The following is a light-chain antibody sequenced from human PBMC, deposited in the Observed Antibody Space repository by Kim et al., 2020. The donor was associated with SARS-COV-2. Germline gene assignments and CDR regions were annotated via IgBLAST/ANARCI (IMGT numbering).Light chain of an antibody. J-gene: IGLJ2*01. CDR1: KLGDKY. V-gene: IGLV3-1*01. CDR3: QAWDSSTAV. CDR2: QDS. Sequence: VSPGQTASINCSGDKLGDKYACWYQQKPGQSPVLVIYQDSKRTSGIPERFSGSNSGNTATLTISGTQAMDEADYYCQAWDSSTAVFGGGTKLTVL.